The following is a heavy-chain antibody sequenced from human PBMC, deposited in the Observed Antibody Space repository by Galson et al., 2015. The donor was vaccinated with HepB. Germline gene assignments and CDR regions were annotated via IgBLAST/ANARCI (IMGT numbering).Heavy chain of an antibody. V-gene: IGHV3-33*01. CDR1: GFTFSHHG. J-gene: IGHJ6*03. CDR2: VWYDGANK. D-gene: IGHD2-2*01. Sequence: SLRLSCATSGFTFSHHGMHWVRQAPGKGLERVAVVWYDGANKYYLDSVKGRFAISRDNSKNTLDLQMNSLRAEDTAVYYCARDSTSTSYYIDGWGKGTTVTASS. CDR3: ARDSTSTSYYIDG.